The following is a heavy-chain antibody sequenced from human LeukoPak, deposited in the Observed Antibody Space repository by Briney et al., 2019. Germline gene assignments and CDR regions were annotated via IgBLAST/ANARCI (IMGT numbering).Heavy chain of an antibody. D-gene: IGHD3-10*01. CDR2: INPNSGGT. Sequence: ASVKVSCEASGYTFIAYYMHWVRQAPGQGLEWMGWINPNSGGTNYAQKFQGRVTMTRDTSISTAYMDLSRLRSDDTAVYYCAKSNGYGLIDIWGQGTMVTVSS. V-gene: IGHV1-2*02. CDR3: AKSNGYGLIDI. J-gene: IGHJ3*02. CDR1: GYTFIAYY.